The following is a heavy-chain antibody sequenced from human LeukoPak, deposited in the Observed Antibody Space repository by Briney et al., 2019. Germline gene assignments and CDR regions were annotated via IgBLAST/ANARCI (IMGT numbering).Heavy chain of an antibody. Sequence: GGSLRLSCAASGFSFSGYAMSWVRQAPGKGLEWVSVISGSGGSTYYADTVKGRFTISRDNSKNTLYLQMNSLRAEDTAVYYCANESPFLDYWGQGALVTVSS. CDR2: ISGSGGST. CDR1: GFSFSGYA. V-gene: IGHV3-23*01. CDR3: ANESPFLDY. J-gene: IGHJ4*02.